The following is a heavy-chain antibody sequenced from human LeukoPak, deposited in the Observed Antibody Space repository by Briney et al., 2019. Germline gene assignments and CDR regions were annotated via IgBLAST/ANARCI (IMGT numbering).Heavy chain of an antibody. Sequence: ASVKVSCKASGYTFTSYAMHWVRQAPGQRLEWMGWINAGNGNTKYSQKFQGRVTITRDTSASTAYMELSSLRSEDTAVYYCARDPVVTPGALDYWGQGTLVTVSS. CDR1: GYTFTSYA. J-gene: IGHJ4*02. CDR2: INAGNGNT. V-gene: IGHV1-3*01. D-gene: IGHD4-23*01. CDR3: ARDPVVTPGALDY.